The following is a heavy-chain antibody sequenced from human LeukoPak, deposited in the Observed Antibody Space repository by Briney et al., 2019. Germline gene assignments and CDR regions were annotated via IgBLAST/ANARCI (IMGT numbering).Heavy chain of an antibody. Sequence: PGRSLRLSCAASGFTFSSYAMHWVRQAPGKGLEWVAVMSYDGSNKYYADSVKGRFTISRDNSKNTLYLQMNSLRAEDTAVYYCARADYGDYIYYYYYGMDVWGQGTTVTVSS. CDR2: MSYDGSNK. CDR1: GFTFSSYA. D-gene: IGHD4-17*01. V-gene: IGHV3-30-3*01. CDR3: ARADYGDYIYYYYYGMDV. J-gene: IGHJ6*02.